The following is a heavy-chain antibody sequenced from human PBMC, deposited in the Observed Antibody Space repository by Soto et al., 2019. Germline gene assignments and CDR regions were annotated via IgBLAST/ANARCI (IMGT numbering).Heavy chain of an antibody. CDR2: ISAYNDHT. J-gene: IGHJ4*02. V-gene: IGHV1-18*01. CDR3: ARSTYFDY. CDR1: GYTLTTYG. D-gene: IGHD2-2*01. Sequence: QVQLVQSGAEVKKPGASVKVSCKAAGYTLTTYGVSWVRQAPGQGLEWVGWISAYNDHTNYAQKFQGRVTMTTDTSTSTAYMELRSLRSDDTAVYYCARSTYFDYWGQGTLVTVSS.